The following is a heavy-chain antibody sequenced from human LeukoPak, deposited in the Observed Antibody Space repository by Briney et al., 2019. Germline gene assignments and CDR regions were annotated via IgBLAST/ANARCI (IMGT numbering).Heavy chain of an antibody. Sequence: KPSETLSLTCTVSGGSISSYYWSWIRQPAGKGLGWIGRIYSSGSTNYNPSLESRVTMSVDTSKKQFSLKLRSVTAADTALYYCARDWDSSGYYYLDAFDIWGQGTMVTVSS. CDR2: IYSSGST. J-gene: IGHJ3*02. D-gene: IGHD3-22*01. V-gene: IGHV4-4*07. CDR1: GGSISSYY. CDR3: ARDWDSSGYYYLDAFDI.